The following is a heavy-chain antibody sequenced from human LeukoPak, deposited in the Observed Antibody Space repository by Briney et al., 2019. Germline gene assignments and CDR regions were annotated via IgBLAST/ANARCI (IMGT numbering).Heavy chain of an antibody. Sequence: GGSLRLSCAASGFTFSSYAMSWVRQAPGKGLEWVSAISGSGGSTYYADSVKGRFTISRDNSKNTLYLQMNSLRAEDTAMYFCVRDVGAVRGEVYFDYWGQGTLVTVSS. CDR1: GFTFSSYA. J-gene: IGHJ4*02. CDR3: VRDVGAVRGEVYFDY. V-gene: IGHV3-23*01. CDR2: ISGSGGST. D-gene: IGHD3-10*01.